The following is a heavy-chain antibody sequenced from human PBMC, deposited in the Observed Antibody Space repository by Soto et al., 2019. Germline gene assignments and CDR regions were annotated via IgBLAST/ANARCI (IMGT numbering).Heavy chain of an antibody. Sequence: QVQLVQSGAEVKKPGASVKVSCKASGYTFTSYGISWVRQAPGQGLEWMGWISAYNGNTNYAQKLQGRVTMTTDTSTSKAYIELMSLRSDDTAVYYCAREVGYCTNGVCHYYFDYWGQGTLVTVSS. D-gene: IGHD2-8*01. CDR3: AREVGYCTNGVCHYYFDY. J-gene: IGHJ4*02. CDR1: GYTFTSYG. V-gene: IGHV1-18*01. CDR2: ISAYNGNT.